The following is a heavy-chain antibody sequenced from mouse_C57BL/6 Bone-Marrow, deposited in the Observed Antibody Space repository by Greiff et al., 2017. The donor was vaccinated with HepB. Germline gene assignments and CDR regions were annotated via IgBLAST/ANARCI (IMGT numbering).Heavy chain of an antibody. J-gene: IGHJ1*03. Sequence: EVMLVESGGDLVKPGGSLKLSCAASGFTFSSYGMSWVRQTPDKRLEWVATISSGGSYTYYPDSVKGRFTISRDNAKNTLYLQMSSLKSEDTAMYYCARPPLTTVVAYWYFDVWGTGTTVTVSS. CDR1: GFTFSSYG. CDR3: ARPPLTTVVAYWYFDV. CDR2: ISSGGSYT. V-gene: IGHV5-6*01. D-gene: IGHD1-1*01.